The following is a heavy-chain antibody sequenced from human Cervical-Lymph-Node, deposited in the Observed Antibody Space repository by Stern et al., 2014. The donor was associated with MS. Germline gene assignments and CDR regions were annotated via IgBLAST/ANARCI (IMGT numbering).Heavy chain of an antibody. Sequence: VQLVQSGAEVKKPGASVKVSCKASGYTFTGYYIHWVRQAPGPGLEWMGWIIPNNGDTNYAQNFQGRVTMTRDTSISTAYMELSRLRSDDTAVYYCAKDGYNYWGQGTLVTVSS. CDR3: AKDGYNY. CDR1: GYTFTGYY. D-gene: IGHD5-24*01. J-gene: IGHJ4*02. CDR2: IIPNNGDT. V-gene: IGHV1-2*02.